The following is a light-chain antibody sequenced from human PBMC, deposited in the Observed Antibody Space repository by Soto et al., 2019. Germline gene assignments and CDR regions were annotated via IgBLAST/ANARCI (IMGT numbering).Light chain of an antibody. V-gene: IGKV1-39*01. CDR1: QSISSY. Sequence: DIPMTQSPSSLSASVGDRVTITCRASQSISSYLDWYQQKPGKAPKVLIYAAFGLQSGVPSRFSGSGSGTDFTLTISSLQPEDSATYYCQQSHTTPVTFVPGTKVEIK. J-gene: IGKJ1*01. CDR2: AAF. CDR3: QQSHTTPVT.